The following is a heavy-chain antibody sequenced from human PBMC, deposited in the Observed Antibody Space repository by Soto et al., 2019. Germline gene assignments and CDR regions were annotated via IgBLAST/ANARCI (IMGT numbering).Heavy chain of an antibody. D-gene: IGHD6-13*01. CDR3: ARVLATAGTVDYGMDV. Sequence: KVSCKASGGTFSSDTISWVRQAPGQGLEWMGRIIPILGIANYAQKFQGRVTITADKSTSTAYMELSSLRSDDTAVYYCARVLATAGTVDYGMDVWGQGTTVTVSS. V-gene: IGHV1-69*02. J-gene: IGHJ6*02. CDR2: IIPILGIA. CDR1: GGTFSSDT.